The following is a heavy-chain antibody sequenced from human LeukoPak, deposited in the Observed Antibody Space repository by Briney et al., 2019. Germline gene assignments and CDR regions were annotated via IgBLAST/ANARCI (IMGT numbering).Heavy chain of an antibody. CDR2: ISGSGGST. CDR3: ANAIYYYYGMDV. Sequence: GGSLTLSCAASGFTFSSYAMSWVRQAPGKGLEWVSAISGSGGSTYYADSVKGRFTISRDNSKSTLYLQMNSLRAEDTAVYYCANAIYYYYGMDVWGKGTTVTVSS. D-gene: IGHD2-2*01. J-gene: IGHJ6*04. V-gene: IGHV3-23*01. CDR1: GFTFSSYA.